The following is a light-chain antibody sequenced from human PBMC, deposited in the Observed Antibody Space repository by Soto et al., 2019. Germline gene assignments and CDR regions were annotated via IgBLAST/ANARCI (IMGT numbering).Light chain of an antibody. V-gene: IGKV3-20*01. Sequence: EIVLTQSPGTLSVSPGERATLSCRASQSVSSNYLAWYQRKPGQAPRLLIYGASSRATGIPNRFSGSGSGTDFTLTITRLEPEDFAVYYCQQYGSSPPTFGQGTKVEIK. CDR1: QSVSSNY. J-gene: IGKJ1*01. CDR2: GAS. CDR3: QQYGSSPPT.